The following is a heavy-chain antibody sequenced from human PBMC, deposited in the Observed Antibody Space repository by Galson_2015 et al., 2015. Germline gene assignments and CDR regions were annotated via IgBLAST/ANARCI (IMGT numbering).Heavy chain of an antibody. V-gene: IGHV3-53*01. CDR2: IYSGGST. CDR1: GFTVSSNY. J-gene: IGHJ4*02. Sequence: SLRLSCAASGFTVSSNYMSWVRQAPGKGLEWVSVIYSGGSTYYADSVKGRFTISRDNSKNTLYLQMNSLRAEDTAVYYCAKERTKWLHTTTDYWGQGTLVTVSS. D-gene: IGHD5-24*01. CDR3: AKERTKWLHTTTDY.